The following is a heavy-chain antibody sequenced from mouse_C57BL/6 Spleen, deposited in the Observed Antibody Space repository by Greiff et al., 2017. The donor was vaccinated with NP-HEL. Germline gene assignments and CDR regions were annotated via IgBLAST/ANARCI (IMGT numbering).Heavy chain of an antibody. CDR3: ARGRTTVVAHWYFDV. J-gene: IGHJ1*03. D-gene: IGHD1-1*01. V-gene: IGHV1-50*01. CDR1: GYTFTSYW. Sequence: VQLQQPGAELVKPGASVKLSCKASGYTFTSYWMQWVKPRPGPFPSFLCEIATPPIYPNYTQNFKVNATVTVDTSSSTAYMQLSSLTSEDSAVYYCARGRTTVVAHWYFDVWGTGTTVTVSS. CDR2: IATPPIYP.